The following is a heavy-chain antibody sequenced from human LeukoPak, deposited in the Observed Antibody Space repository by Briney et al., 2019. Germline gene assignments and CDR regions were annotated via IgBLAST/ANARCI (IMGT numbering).Heavy chain of an antibody. Sequence: GGSLRLSCAASGFTFGSYCMHWVRQAAGKGLGWVAFIRYDGSNKYYADSVKGRFTISRDNSKNTMYLQMNSLRAEDTAVYYCAKSLVVVPAAMTPWGDYWGQGTLVTVSS. J-gene: IGHJ4*02. D-gene: IGHD2-2*01. CDR2: IRYDGSNK. CDR1: GFTFGSYC. V-gene: IGHV3-30*02. CDR3: AKSLVVVPAAMTPWGDY.